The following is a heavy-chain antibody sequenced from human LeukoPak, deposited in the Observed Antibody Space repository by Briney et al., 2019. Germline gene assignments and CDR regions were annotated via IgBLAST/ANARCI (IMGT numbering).Heavy chain of an antibody. J-gene: IGHJ6*02. CDR3: ARHPQRSLGVTTSGPYYYAMDV. V-gene: IGHV4-59*04. Sequence: SETLSLTCTVSGGSISSYYWSWIRQPPGKGLEWIGYIYYSGSTFYNPSLKSRVTMSVDTSRNQFSLRLSSVTAADTAVYFCARHPQRSLGVTTSGPYYYAMDVWGQGTTVTVSS. D-gene: IGHD2-21*02. CDR2: IYYSGST. CDR1: GGSISSYY.